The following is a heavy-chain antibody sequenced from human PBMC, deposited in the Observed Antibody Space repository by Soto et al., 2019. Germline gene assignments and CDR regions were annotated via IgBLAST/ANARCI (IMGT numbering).Heavy chain of an antibody. CDR1: GYNFASYW. J-gene: IGHJ6*02. Sequence: GESLKISCKGSGYNFASYWINWVRQVPGKGLEWMGRIDPTDSYTNYNPSFEGHVTLSADKSISTVYLQWSSLRASGTATYFCASRLSGAKNGYNMYYFHGLDVWGQGNTVTVSS. D-gene: IGHD5-12*01. CDR2: IDPTDSYT. CDR3: ASRLSGAKNGYNMYYFHGLDV. V-gene: IGHV5-10-1*01.